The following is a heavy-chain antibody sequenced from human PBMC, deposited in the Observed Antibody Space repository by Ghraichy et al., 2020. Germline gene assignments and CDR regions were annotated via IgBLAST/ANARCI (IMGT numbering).Heavy chain of an antibody. CDR1: GLTFSNAW. CDR2: IKSRTDGGTV. D-gene: IGHD1-26*01. Sequence: GGSLRLSCAVSGLTFSNAWLTWVRQAPGKGLEWIGRIKSRTDGGTVDYAAPVRGRFTISREDSKNTLYLQMNSLNTEDTALYYCKTDGPRWDHWGQGTLVTVSS. J-gene: IGHJ4*02. CDR3: KTDGPRWDH. V-gene: IGHV3-15*01.